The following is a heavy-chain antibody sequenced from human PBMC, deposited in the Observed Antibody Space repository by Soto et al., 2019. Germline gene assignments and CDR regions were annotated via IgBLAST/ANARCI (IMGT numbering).Heavy chain of an antibody. CDR3: AKYGTSSWYSAFDY. Sequence: PGGSLRLSCAASGFTFSSYAMSWVRQAPGKGLEWVSAISGSGGSTYYADSVKGRFTISRDNSKNTLSLQMNSLRAEDTAVYYCAKYGTSSWYSAFDYWGQGTLVTVSS. CDR1: GFTFSSYA. CDR2: ISGSGGST. J-gene: IGHJ4*02. V-gene: IGHV3-23*01. D-gene: IGHD6-13*01.